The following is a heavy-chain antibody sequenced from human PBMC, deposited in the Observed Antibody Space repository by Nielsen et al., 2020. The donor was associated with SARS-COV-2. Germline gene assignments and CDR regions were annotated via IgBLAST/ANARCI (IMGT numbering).Heavy chain of an antibody. CDR2: INPSGGST. Sequence: ASVKVSCKASGYTFTSYYMHWVRQAPGQGLEWMGIINPSGGSTSYAQKFQGRVTMTRDTSTSTVYMELSSLRSEDTAVYYCARDRGGRWLQYFYFDYWGQGTLVTVSS. CDR3: ARDRGGRWLQYFYFDY. V-gene: IGHV1-46*01. D-gene: IGHD5-24*01. CDR1: GYTFTSYY. J-gene: IGHJ4*02.